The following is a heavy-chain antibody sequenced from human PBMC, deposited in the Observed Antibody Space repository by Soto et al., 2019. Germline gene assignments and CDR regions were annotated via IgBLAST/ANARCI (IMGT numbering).Heavy chain of an antibody. CDR2: IKSKTDGGTT. J-gene: IGHJ4*02. V-gene: IGHV3-15*01. CDR1: GFIFSNAW. D-gene: IGHD3-3*01. CDR3: TTDRFSVSPD. Sequence: EVHLVESGGGLVKPGGSLTLSCAASGFIFSNAWMNWVRQAPGKGLEWVGRIKSKTDGGTTDYAAPVKGRFTISRDDSKTTLYLQMTSLKSEDTAVYYCTTDRFSVSPDWGLGTLVTVSS.